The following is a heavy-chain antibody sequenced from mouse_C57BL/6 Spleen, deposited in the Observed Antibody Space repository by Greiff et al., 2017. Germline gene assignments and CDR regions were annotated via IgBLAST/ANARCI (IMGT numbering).Heavy chain of an antibody. D-gene: IGHD2-4*01. J-gene: IGHJ3*01. Sequence: QVHVKQSGPGLVQPSQSLSITCTVSGFSLTSYGVHWVRQSPGTGLEWLGVIWSGGSTDYNAAFISRLSISKDNSKSQVFFKMNSLQADDTAIYYCASPYDYDEVWFAYWGQGTLVTVSA. CDR3: ASPYDYDEVWFAY. V-gene: IGHV2-2*01. CDR2: IWSGGST. CDR1: GFSLTSYG.